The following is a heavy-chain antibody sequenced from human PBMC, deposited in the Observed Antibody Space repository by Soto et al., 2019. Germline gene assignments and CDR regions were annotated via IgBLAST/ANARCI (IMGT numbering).Heavy chain of an antibody. Sequence: PLATLSLACAVCGGSFMGYYWSWIRQPPGEGLAWIGEINHSGSTNYNPSLKSRVTISVDTSKNQFSLKLSSVTAADTAVYYCARGAPRITPISTRYSSRWPFDCWGQGTLGT. CDR2: INHSGST. CDR1: GGSFMGYY. J-gene: IGHJ4*02. CDR3: ARGAPRITPISTRYSSRWPFDC. D-gene: IGHD6-19*01. V-gene: IGHV4-34*01.